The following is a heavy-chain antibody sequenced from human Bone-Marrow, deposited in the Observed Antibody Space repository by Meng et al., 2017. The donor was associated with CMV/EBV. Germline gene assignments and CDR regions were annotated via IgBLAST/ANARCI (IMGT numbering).Heavy chain of an antibody. CDR3: ARGRDIVVVPAAHYYGMDV. CDR2: IYYSGST. D-gene: IGHD2-2*01. Sequence: GSLRLSCTVSGGSISSYYWSWIRQPPGKGLEWIGYIYYSGSTNYNPSLKSRVTISVDTSKNQFSLKLSSVTAADTAVYYCARGRDIVVVPAAHYYGMDVWGQGTTVTVSS. V-gene: IGHV4-59*12. J-gene: IGHJ6*02. CDR1: GGSISSYY.